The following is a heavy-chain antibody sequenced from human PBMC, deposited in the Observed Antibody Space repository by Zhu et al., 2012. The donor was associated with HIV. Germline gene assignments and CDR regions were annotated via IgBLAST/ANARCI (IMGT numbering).Heavy chain of an antibody. CDR1: GGSISSGGYS. J-gene: IGHJ2*01. V-gene: IGHV4-30-2*01. CDR3: ARGPLRDYYDRTVGPTWYFDL. D-gene: IGHD3-22*01. CDR2: IYYSGSA. Sequence: QVQLQESGSGLSKPSQTLSLTCAVSGGSISSGGYSWSWIRQPPGEGLEWIGSIYYSGSAYHNPSLTSRVTISSDRSKNQFSLKLTSVTAADTAVYYCARGPLRDYYDRTVGPTWYFDLWGRGALITVSS.